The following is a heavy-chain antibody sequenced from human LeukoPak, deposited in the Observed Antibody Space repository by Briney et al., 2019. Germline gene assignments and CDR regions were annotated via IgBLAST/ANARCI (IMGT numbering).Heavy chain of an antibody. J-gene: IGHJ4*02. CDR2: VTHSGGST. CDR3: AKDSQTYYYGSGSYFNY. CDR1: GFTFSTYA. D-gene: IGHD3-10*01. V-gene: IGHV3-23*01. Sequence: PGGSLRLSCAASGFTFSTYAMNWVHQVPGQGLEWVSGVTHSGGSTYYADSVKGRFTVSRDNSKNTLYLQINSLRVEDTAVYYCAKDSQTYYYGSGSYFNYWGQGTLVTVSS.